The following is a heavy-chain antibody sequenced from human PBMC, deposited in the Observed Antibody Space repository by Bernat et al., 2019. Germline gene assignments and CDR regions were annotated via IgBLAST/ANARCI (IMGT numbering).Heavy chain of an antibody. CDR3: ASGGYGDYEMAFDI. D-gene: IGHD4-17*01. J-gene: IGHJ3*02. V-gene: IGHV3-30*03. Sequence: QVQLVESGGGVVQPGRSLRLSCAASGFTFSSYGMHWVRQAPGKGLEWVAVISYDGSNKYYADSVKGRFTISRDNAKNSLYLQMNSLRAEDTAVYYCASGGYGDYEMAFDIWGQGTMVTVSS. CDR2: ISYDGSNK. CDR1: GFTFSSYG.